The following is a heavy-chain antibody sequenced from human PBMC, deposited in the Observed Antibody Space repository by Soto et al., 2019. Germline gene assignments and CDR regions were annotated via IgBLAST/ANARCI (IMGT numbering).Heavy chain of an antibody. CDR1: GFTVSSHY. V-gene: IGHV3-66*01. CDR2: INTGGNT. CDR3: ARSSGDYIESREFDY. J-gene: IGHJ4*02. Sequence: EVQLVESGGGMVQPGESLRLSCAASGFTVSSHYMNWVRQAPGKGLEWVSLINTGGNTHYADSVEGRFTIFRDNSKNTLFLQMNGLRADDTAVYYCARSSGDYIESREFDYRGQGTLVTVSS. D-gene: IGHD7-27*01.